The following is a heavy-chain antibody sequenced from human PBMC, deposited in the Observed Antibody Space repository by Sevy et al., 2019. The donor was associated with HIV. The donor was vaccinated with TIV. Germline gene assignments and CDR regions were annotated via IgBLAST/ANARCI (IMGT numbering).Heavy chain of an antibody. J-gene: IGHJ4*02. CDR1: GFTFSSYS. D-gene: IGHD1-26*01. V-gene: IGHV3-21*06. Sequence: GGSLRLSCAASGFTFSSYSMNWVRQAPGKGLEWVSSISGSSNYIYYAESLKGRFIISRENAKNTLYLKMNSLRADDTAVYYCATGPPDGSYDYFDYWGQGTLVTVSS. CDR2: ISGSSNYI. CDR3: ATGPPDGSYDYFDY.